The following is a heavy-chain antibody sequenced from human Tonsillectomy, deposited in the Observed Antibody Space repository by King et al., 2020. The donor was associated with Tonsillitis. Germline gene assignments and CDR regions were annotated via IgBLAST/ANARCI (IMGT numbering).Heavy chain of an antibody. CDR2: ISDDGGTT. V-gene: IGHV3-43*01. CDR1: GFPFHDYT. Sequence: QLVQSGGVVVQPGGSLRLSCAASGFPFHDYTTHWVRQGPGKGLEWVSLISDDGGTTYYADSVKGRFTVSRDNSKNSLYLQMNSLRTEDTALYYCAKGMVAATTAWFDPWGQGTLVTVSS. J-gene: IGHJ5*02. D-gene: IGHD2-15*01. CDR3: AKGMVAATTAWFDP.